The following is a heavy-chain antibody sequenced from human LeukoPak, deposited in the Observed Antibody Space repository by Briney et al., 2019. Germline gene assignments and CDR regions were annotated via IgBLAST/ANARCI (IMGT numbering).Heavy chain of an antibody. CDR3: AKEWFGELSYYYYGMDV. V-gene: IGHV3-23*01. Sequence: GGSLRLSCAASGFTFSSYAMSWVRQAPGKGLEWVSAISGSGGSTYYADSVKGRFTISRDNSKNTLYLQMNSLRAEDTAVYYCAKEWFGELSYYYYGMDVWGQGTTVTVSS. CDR2: ISGSGGST. CDR1: GFTFSSYA. J-gene: IGHJ6*02. D-gene: IGHD3-10*01.